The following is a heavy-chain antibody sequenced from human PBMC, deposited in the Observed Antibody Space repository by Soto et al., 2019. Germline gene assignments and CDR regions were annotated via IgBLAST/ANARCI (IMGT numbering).Heavy chain of an antibody. CDR1: GGSISGYY. J-gene: IGHJ4*02. CDR3: ARGLRQVLRTYDILTGYPHYFDY. D-gene: IGHD3-9*01. CDR2: INHSGST. V-gene: IGHV4-34*01. Sequence: PSETLSLTCAVYGGSISGYYWSWIRQPPGKGLEWIGEINHSGSTNYNPSLKSRVTISVDTSKNQFSLKLSSVTAADTAVYYCARGLRQVLRTYDILTGYPHYFDYWRQGTLVTVSS.